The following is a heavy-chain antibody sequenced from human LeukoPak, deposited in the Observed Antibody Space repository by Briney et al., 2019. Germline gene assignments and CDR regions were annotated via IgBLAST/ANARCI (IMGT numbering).Heavy chain of an antibody. D-gene: IGHD4-17*01. V-gene: IGHV1-8*03. CDR2: MNPYNGDR. CDR3: ARTTSLTASGYDC. CDR1: GYTFTTYH. J-gene: IGHJ4*02. Sequence: ASVKVSCKTSGYTFTTYHINWVRQATGQGLEWLGWMNPYNGDRGYAQKFQGRLSITSDTSISTASMELSSLKSDDTAVYFCARTTSLTASGYDCWGQGTLVTVSS.